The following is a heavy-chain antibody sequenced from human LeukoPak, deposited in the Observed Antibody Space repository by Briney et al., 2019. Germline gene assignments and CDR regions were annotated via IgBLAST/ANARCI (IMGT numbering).Heavy chain of an antibody. J-gene: IGHJ6*03. CDR3: ARGKLDIVVVPAVYYYYYMDV. D-gene: IGHD2-2*03. V-gene: IGHV1-8*03. CDR2: MNPNSGNT. Sequence: ASVKVSCKASGYTFTSYDINWVRQATGQGLEWMGWMNPNSGNTGYAQKFQGRVTITRNTSISTAYMELSSLRSEDTAVYYCARGKLDIVVVPAVYYYYYMDVWGKGTTVTVSS. CDR1: GYTFTSYD.